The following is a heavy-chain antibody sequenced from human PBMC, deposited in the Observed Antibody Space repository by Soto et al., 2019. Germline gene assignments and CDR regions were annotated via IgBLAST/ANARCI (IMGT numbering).Heavy chain of an antibody. CDR1: GFSLSTSGVG. CDR2: IYWDDDK. D-gene: IGHD3-16*01. V-gene: IGHV2-5*02. CDR3: AQGTVAQEDDLGENWFDP. Sequence: QITLKESGPTLVKPTQTLTLTCTFSGFSLSTSGVGVGWIRQPAGKALEWLALIYWDDDKRYSPSLKSRLTITKDTSKNQVVLTMTNMDPVDTATYYCAQGTVAQEDDLGENWFDPWGQGTLVTVSS. J-gene: IGHJ5*02.